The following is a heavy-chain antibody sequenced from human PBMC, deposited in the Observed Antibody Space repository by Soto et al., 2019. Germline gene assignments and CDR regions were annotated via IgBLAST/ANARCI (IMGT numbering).Heavy chain of an antibody. J-gene: IGHJ4*02. CDR3: ARESKTVVAAPPDC. Sequence: QVQLVQSGAEVKKPGASVQISCKASGYSFTNYYMRWVRQAPGQGLEWMGSINPGGGSTNYAQEFQGRVTMTRDTSTSTVYLELSSLRSDDTALYYCARESKTVVAAPPDCWGQGTLLTVSS. CDR2: INPGGGST. CDR1: GYSFTNYY. D-gene: IGHD2-15*01. V-gene: IGHV1-46*01.